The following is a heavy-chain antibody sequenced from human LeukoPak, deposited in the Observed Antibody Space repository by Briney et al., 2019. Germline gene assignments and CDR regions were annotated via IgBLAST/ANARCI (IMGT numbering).Heavy chain of an antibody. CDR3: AIGITGYYAGTDY. CDR2: IIPIFGTA. Sequence: SVKVSCKASGGTFSSYAISWVRQAPGQGLEWMGGIIPIFGTANYAQKFQGRVTITTDETTSTAYMEVSSLRSEDTAVYYCAIGITGYYAGTDYWGQGTLVTVSS. V-gene: IGHV1-69*05. CDR1: GGTFSSYA. D-gene: IGHD3-9*01. J-gene: IGHJ4*02.